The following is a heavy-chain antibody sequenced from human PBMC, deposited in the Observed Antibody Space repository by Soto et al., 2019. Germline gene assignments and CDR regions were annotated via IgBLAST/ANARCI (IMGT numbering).Heavy chain of an antibody. J-gene: IGHJ3*02. D-gene: IGHD5-12*01. V-gene: IGHV4-31*01. Sequence: QVQLQESGPGLVKPSQTLSLTCTVSGGSISSGGYYWSWTRQNPGKGLEWIGYIYYSGTTNYNPSLKTLLTISVDTSKNQFSLKLNSMTAADTAVYYCARDESATDAFDIWGQGTMVTVSS. CDR1: GGSISSGGYY. CDR2: IYYSGTT. CDR3: ARDESATDAFDI.